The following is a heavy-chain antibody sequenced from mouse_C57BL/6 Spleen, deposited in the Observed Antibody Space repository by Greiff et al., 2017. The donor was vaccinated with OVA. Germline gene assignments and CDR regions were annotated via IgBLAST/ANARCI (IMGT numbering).Heavy chain of an antibody. CDR1: GYTFTDYE. Sequence: VKLQQSGAELVRPGASVTLSCKASGYTFTDYEMHWVKQTPVHGLEWIGAIDPETGGTAYNQKFKGKAILTADKSSSTAYMELRSLTSEDSAVYYCTRLEELRSYWYFDVWGTGTTVTVSS. D-gene: IGHD1-1*01. J-gene: IGHJ1*03. CDR2: IDPETGGT. CDR3: TRLEELRSYWYFDV. V-gene: IGHV1-15*01.